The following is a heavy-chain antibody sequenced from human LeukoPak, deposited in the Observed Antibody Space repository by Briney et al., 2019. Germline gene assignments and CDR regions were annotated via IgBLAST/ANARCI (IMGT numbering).Heavy chain of an antibody. CDR1: GFTVSSNY. V-gene: IGHV3-53*01. CDR3: ARLVAKTGRLYICY. CDR2: IYSGGNT. Sequence: GGSLRLSCAASGFTVSSNYMGWVRQAPGKGLEYVSVIYSGGNTYYAGSVKGRFTISRDNSKNTVYLQMNGLRAEDTAVFYCARLVAKTGRLYICYWGQGNLVTVSS. D-gene: IGHD1-1*01. J-gene: IGHJ4*02.